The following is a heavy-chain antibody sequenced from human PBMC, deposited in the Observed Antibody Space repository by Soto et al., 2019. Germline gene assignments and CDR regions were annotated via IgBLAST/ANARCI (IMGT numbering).Heavy chain of an antibody. CDR2: IYYSGRT. CDR1: GGSISSGGYY. J-gene: IGHJ4*02. CDR3: ARGSVVAATLFDY. V-gene: IGHV4-31*03. D-gene: IGHD2-15*01. Sequence: QVQLQESGPGLVKPSQTLSLTCTVSGGSISSGGYYWSWIRQHPGKGLEWIGYIYYSGRTYYNPSIKSRVTISEDTSKNPFDLKLSSVNPADTAVYYCARGSVVAATLFDYWGQGTLVTVSS.